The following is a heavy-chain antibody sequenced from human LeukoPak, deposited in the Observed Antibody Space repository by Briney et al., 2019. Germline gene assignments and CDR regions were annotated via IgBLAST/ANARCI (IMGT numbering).Heavy chain of an antibody. CDR3: TAYYDFLTGYNTRRDY. J-gene: IGHJ4*02. D-gene: IGHD3-9*01. Sequence: GGSLRLSCAASGFPFTIAWMSWVRQAPGNGLEWIGRIRSKNDGGTTDYAAPVKGKFTISRDDSKSTLYLHMSSLTTEDTAIYCCTAYYDFLTGYNTRRDYWGRGTLVTVSP. CDR1: GFPFTIAW. V-gene: IGHV3-15*01. CDR2: IRSKNDGGTT.